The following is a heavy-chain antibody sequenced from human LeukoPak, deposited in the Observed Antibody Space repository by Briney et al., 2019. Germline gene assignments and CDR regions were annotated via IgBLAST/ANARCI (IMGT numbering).Heavy chain of an antibody. Sequence: GGSLRLSCAASGFTFSSYAMRWVRQAPGKGLEWVSAISGSGGSTYYADSVKGRFTISRDNSKNTLYLQMNSLRAEDTAVYYCAKDSSEASYSSSWYVDYWGQGTLVTVSS. CDR1: GFTFSSYA. CDR2: ISGSGGST. D-gene: IGHD6-13*01. J-gene: IGHJ4*02. V-gene: IGHV3-23*01. CDR3: AKDSSEASYSSSWYVDY.